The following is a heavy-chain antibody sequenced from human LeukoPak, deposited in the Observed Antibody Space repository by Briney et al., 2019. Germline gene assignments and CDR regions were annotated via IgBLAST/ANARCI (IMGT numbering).Heavy chain of an antibody. D-gene: IGHD4-17*01. V-gene: IGHV1-18*01. CDR3: ARGYTATGNWYFDL. Sequence: ASVKVSCKASGYTFTSYGISWVRQAPGQGLEWMGWISAHNGNTNYAQNLQGRVTMTTDTSTRTAYMELRSLSSDDTALYYCARGYTATGNWYFDLWGRGTLVSVSS. J-gene: IGHJ2*01. CDR1: GYTFTSYG. CDR2: ISAHNGNT.